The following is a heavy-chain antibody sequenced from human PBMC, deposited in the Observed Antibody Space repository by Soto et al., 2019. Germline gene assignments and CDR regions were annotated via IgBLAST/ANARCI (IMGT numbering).Heavy chain of an antibody. CDR2: IIPILDIP. Sequence: GASVKVSCKASGGTFRRYTFTWVRQAPGQGLEWEGRIIPILDIPNYAQNFQGRVTITADKSTSTAYMELSSLTSDDTAVYYCARDLYYGSGNYYNLLSYLFWGQGTTVTVSS. CDR3: ARDLYYGSGNYYNLLSYLF. D-gene: IGHD3-10*01. V-gene: IGHV1-69*04. CDR1: GGTFRRYT. J-gene: IGHJ6*02.